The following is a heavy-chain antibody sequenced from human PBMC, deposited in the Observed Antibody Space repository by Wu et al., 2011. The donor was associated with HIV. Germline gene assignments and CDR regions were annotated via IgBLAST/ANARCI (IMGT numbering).Heavy chain of an antibody. V-gene: IGHV1-2*02. Sequence: QVQLVQSGAEVKKPGASVKVSCKASGYTFTGYYMHWVRQAPGQGLEWMGWINPNSGGTNYAQKFQGRVTMTRDTSISTAYMELSRLRSDDTAVYYCARDPKAFGIAAAGLPLYYFDYWGQGTLVTVSS. J-gene: IGHJ4*02. CDR2: INPNSGGT. D-gene: IGHD6-13*01. CDR1: GYTFTGYY. CDR3: ARDPKAFGIAAAGLPLYYFDY.